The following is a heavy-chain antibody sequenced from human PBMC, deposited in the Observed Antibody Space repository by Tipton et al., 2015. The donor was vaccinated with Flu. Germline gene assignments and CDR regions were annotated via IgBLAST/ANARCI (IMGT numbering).Heavy chain of an antibody. CDR3: ARGGVSNSGYRN. V-gene: IGHV4-59*01. D-gene: IGHD5-12*01. J-gene: IGHJ4*02. Sequence: GLVKPSETLSLTCTVSGGSISSYYWSWIRQPPGKGLEWIGYIYYSGSTNYNPSLKSRVTISVDTSKNQFSLKLSSVTAADTAVYYCARGGVSNSGYRNWGQGTLVTVSS. CDR1: GGSISSYY. CDR2: IYYSGST.